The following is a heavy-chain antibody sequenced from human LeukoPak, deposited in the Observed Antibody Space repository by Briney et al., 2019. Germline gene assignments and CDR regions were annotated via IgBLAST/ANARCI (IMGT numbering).Heavy chain of an antibody. V-gene: IGHV3-74*01. D-gene: IGHD1-14*01. CDR1: GFTFSTYW. Sequence: PGGSLRLSCAASGFTFSTYWMHWVRQAPGKGLVWVSRIKGDGSTTIYADPVKGRFTISRDNSKNTLYLQTSSLRAEDTGVYYCVRASTTMPNLLDYWGQGTLVTVSS. CDR3: VRASTTMPNLLDY. CDR2: IKGDGSTT. J-gene: IGHJ4*02.